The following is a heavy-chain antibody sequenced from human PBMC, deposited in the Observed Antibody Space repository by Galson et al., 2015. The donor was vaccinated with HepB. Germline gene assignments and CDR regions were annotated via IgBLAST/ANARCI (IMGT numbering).Heavy chain of an antibody. J-gene: IGHJ5*02. D-gene: IGHD3-9*01. CDR1: GFTVSSNY. Sequence: SLRLSCAASGFTVSSNYMSWVRQAPGKGLEWVSVIYSGGSTYYADSVKGRFTISRDNSKNTLYLQMNSLRAEDTAVYYCARASTPSYYDILTGYYGWFDPWGQGTLVTVSS. V-gene: IGHV3-66*01. CDR3: ARASTPSYYDILTGYYGWFDP. CDR2: IYSGGST.